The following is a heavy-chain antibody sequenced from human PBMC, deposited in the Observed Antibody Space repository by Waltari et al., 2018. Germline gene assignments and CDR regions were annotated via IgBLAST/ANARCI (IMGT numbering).Heavy chain of an antibody. Sequence: QVQLQQWGAGLLKPSETLSLTCAVYGGSFSGYYWSWIRQPPGKGLEWIGEINHSGSTNYNPSLKSRVTISVDTSKNQFSLKLSSVTAADTAVYYCARSSSSWEDAFDIWGQGTMVTVSS. CDR1: GGSFSGYY. D-gene: IGHD6-13*01. V-gene: IGHV4-34*01. CDR3: ARSSSSWEDAFDI. J-gene: IGHJ3*02. CDR2: INHSGST.